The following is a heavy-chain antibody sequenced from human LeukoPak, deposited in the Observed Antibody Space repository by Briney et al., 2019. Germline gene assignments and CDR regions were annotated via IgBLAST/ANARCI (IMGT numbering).Heavy chain of an antibody. CDR3: ATSPAIAARPGMDV. Sequence: ASVKVSCKASGYTFTSYGISWVRQAPGQGLEWMGWISAYNGNTNYAQKLQGRVTMTTDTSTSTAYMELRSLRPDDTAVYYCATSPAIAARPGMDVWGQGTTVTVSS. CDR2: ISAYNGNT. CDR1: GYTFTSYG. D-gene: IGHD6-6*01. V-gene: IGHV1-18*01. J-gene: IGHJ6*02.